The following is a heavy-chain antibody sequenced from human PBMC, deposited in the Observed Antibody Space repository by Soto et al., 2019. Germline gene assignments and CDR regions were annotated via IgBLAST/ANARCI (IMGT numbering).Heavy chain of an antibody. Sequence: SDTLSHTCAVYGGSFSGYYWSWIRQPPGKGLEWIGEINHSGSTNYNPSPKSRVTISVDTSKNQFSLKLSSVTAADTAVYYCARAKGPLDVWGQGTLVTVAS. CDR3: ARAKGPLDV. J-gene: IGHJ4*02. V-gene: IGHV4-34*01. CDR2: INHSGST. CDR1: GGSFSGYY.